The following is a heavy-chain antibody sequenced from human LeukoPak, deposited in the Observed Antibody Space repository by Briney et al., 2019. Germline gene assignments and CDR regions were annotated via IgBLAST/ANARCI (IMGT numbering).Heavy chain of an antibody. V-gene: IGHV3-33*01. CDR2: IWYDGSNK. CDR3: ARGEATTTAEYFQH. D-gene: IGHD5-24*01. CDR1: GFTFSSYG. Sequence: GGSLRLSCAASGFTFSSYGMHWVRQAPGKGLEWVAVIWYDGSNKYYADSVKGRFTISRDNSKNTLYLQMNSLRAEDTAVYYCARGEATTTAEYFQHWGQGTLVTVSS. J-gene: IGHJ1*01.